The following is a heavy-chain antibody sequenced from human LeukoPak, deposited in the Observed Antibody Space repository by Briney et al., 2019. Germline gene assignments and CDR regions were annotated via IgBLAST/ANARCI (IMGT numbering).Heavy chain of an antibody. CDR2: INPNSGGT. CDR3: ARAQPYGYSNEDY. V-gene: IGHV1-2*02. Sequence: ASVKVSCKASGYTFTGYYMHWVRQAPGQGLEWMGWINPNSGGTNYAQKFQGRVTMTRDTSISTGYMELSRLRSDDTAVYYCARAQPYGYSNEDYWGQGTLVTVSS. J-gene: IGHJ4*02. D-gene: IGHD5-18*01. CDR1: GYTFTGYY.